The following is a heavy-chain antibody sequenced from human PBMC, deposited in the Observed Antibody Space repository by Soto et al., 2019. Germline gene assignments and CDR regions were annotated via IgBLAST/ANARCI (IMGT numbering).Heavy chain of an antibody. J-gene: IGHJ4*02. CDR1: GFTFSSYG. Sequence: QVQLVESGGGVVQPGRSLRLSCAASGFTFSSYGMHWVRQAPGKGLEWVAVISYDGSNKYYADSVKGRFTISRDNSKNMLYLQMNSLRAEDTAVYYCAKDFTHGGPYYFDYWGQGTLVTVSS. V-gene: IGHV3-30*18. D-gene: IGHD2-15*01. CDR2: ISYDGSNK. CDR3: AKDFTHGGPYYFDY.